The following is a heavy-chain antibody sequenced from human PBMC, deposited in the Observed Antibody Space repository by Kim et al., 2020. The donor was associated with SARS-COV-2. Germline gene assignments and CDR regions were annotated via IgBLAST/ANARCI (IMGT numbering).Heavy chain of an antibody. CDR3: ARDGYYYGSGSFDQ. CDR2: IHTGGST. Sequence: GGSLRLSCAASGFIVSNNYMTWVRQAPGKGLEWVSSIHTGGSTYYADSVKGRFTISRDNPKNTLYLQMNSLRVEDTAVYYCARDGYYYGSGSFDQWGQGT. J-gene: IGHJ4*02. CDR1: GFIVSNNY. D-gene: IGHD3-10*01. V-gene: IGHV3-53*01.